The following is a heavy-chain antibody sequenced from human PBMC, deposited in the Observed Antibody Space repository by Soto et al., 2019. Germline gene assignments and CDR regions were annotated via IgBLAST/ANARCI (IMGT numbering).Heavy chain of an antibody. CDR1: GFTLSNAW. Sequence: GGSLRLSCAGSGFTLSNAWMNWVRQAPGKGLEWVGRIKSKPDGGTIDYATSVQGRFTISRDDAEKTVYLQVNSLKIEDTGVYYCSTGGYYFDYWGQGTLVTVSS. V-gene: IGHV3-15*07. J-gene: IGHJ4*02. D-gene: IGHD3-22*01. CDR2: IKSKPDGGTI. CDR3: STGGYYFDY.